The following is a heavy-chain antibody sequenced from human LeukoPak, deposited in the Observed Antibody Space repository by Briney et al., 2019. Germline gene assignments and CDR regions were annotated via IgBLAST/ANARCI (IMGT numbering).Heavy chain of an antibody. Sequence: PGGSLRLSCAASGFTFSNYNMNWVRQAPGKGLVWVSRINSDGSSTSYADSVKGRFTISRDNAKKSLYLQMNSLRAEDTAVYYCARVKAYNDYVWGSYRTSWVFDYWGQGTLVTVSS. CDR3: ARVKAYNDYVWGSYRTSWVFDY. V-gene: IGHV3-74*01. CDR2: INSDGSST. CDR1: GFTFSNYN. D-gene: IGHD3-16*02. J-gene: IGHJ4*02.